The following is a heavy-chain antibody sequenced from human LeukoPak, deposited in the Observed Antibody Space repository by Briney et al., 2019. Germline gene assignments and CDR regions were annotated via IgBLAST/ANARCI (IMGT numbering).Heavy chain of an antibody. CDR1: GYSFTSYW. CDR2: ISAYNGNT. CDR3: ARDTYYYDSSGYQTDY. J-gene: IGHJ4*02. D-gene: IGHD3-22*01. V-gene: IGHV1-18*04. Sequence: GESLKISCKGSGYSFTSYWIGWVRQAPGQGLEWMGWISAYNGNTNYAQKLQGRVTMTTDTSTSTAYMELRSLRSDDTAVYYCARDTYYYDSSGYQTDYWGQGTLVTVSS.